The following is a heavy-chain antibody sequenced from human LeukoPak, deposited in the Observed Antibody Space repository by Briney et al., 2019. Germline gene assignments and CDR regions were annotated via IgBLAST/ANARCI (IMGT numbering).Heavy chain of an antibody. CDR3: ATEYSSGWYYGY. CDR2: ISAYDGNT. Sequence: ASVKVSCKASGYTFTSYGISWVRQAPGQGLEWMGWISAYDGNTNYAQKLQGRVTMTTDTSTSTAYMELRSLRSDDTAVYYCATEYSSGWYYGYWGQGTLVTVSS. V-gene: IGHV1-18*01. CDR1: GYTFTSYG. J-gene: IGHJ4*02. D-gene: IGHD6-19*01.